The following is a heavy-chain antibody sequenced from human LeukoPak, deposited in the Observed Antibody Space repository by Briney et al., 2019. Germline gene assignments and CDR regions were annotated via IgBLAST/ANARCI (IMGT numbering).Heavy chain of an antibody. CDR2: IYSGGST. D-gene: IGHD2-15*01. Sequence: PGGSLRLSCAASGFTVSSNYMSWVRQAPGKGLEWVSVIYSGGSTYYADSVKGRFAISRDNSKNTLYLQMNSLRAEDTAVYYCARMQLVVAATLSYYFDYWGQGTLVTVSS. J-gene: IGHJ4*02. CDR3: ARMQLVVAATLSYYFDY. V-gene: IGHV3-53*01. CDR1: GFTVSSNY.